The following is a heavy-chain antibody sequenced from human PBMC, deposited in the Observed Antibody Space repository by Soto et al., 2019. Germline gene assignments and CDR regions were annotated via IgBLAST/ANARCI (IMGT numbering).Heavy chain of an antibody. D-gene: IGHD3-3*01. CDR1: GGSMSRGDYY. Sequence: PSETLSLTCTVSGGSMSRGDYYWCWIRQPPGNGLEWTGSIYYSGSTDYNPSLKSRVTISVDTSKNQFSLKLSSVTAADTAVYYCARHSGWRTTGTIFGVAKGNYHGMDVWGQGTTVTVSS. V-gene: IGHV4-39*01. J-gene: IGHJ6*02. CDR3: ARHSGWRTTGTIFGVAKGNYHGMDV. CDR2: IYYSGST.